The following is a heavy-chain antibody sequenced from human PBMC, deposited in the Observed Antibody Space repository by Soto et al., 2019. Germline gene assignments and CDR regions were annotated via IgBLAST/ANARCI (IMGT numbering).Heavy chain of an antibody. CDR2: ISSSSSYT. Sequence: GGSLRLSCAASGVTLSHYCMRGLRQALGQELEWVSYISSSSSYTDYADSVKGRFTISRDNAKNSLYLQMNSLRAEDTAVYCCVWQWDPRSAFDVWGQGTTVTVSS. J-gene: IGHJ3*01. D-gene: IGHD1-26*01. CDR1: GVTLSHYC. V-gene: IGHV3-11*06. CDR3: VWQWDPRSAFDV.